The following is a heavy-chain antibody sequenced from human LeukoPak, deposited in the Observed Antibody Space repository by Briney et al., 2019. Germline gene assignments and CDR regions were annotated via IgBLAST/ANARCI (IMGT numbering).Heavy chain of an antibody. CDR1: GVSISSNLW. Sequence: PSETLSLTCAVSGVSISSNLWWTWVRQPPGKGLEWIAENHHSGSINYNPSLKSRVTISVDKAKNQFPLNLNSVTAADTAVYYCARGGDRSFDYWGQGTLVTVSS. J-gene: IGHJ4*02. CDR3: ARGGDRSFDY. CDR2: NHHSGSI. V-gene: IGHV4-4*02. D-gene: IGHD3-10*01.